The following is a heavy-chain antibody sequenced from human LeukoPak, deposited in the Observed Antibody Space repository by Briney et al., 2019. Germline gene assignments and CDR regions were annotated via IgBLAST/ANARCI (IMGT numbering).Heavy chain of an antibody. CDR2: IHYSGST. CDR1: GGSISSYY. Sequence: PSETLSLTCIVSGGSISSYYWSWIRQAPGKGLEWIGYIHYSGSTNHNSSLKSRVTISVDTSKNQYSLKLSSVTAADTAVYYCARDGVAGGFDYWGQGTLVTVSS. J-gene: IGHJ4*02. V-gene: IGHV4-59*01. D-gene: IGHD6-19*01. CDR3: ARDGVAGGFDY.